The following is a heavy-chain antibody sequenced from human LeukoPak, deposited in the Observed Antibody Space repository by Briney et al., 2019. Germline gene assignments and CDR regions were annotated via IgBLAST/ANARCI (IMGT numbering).Heavy chain of an antibody. CDR2: IYYSRST. CDR3: ARVYYVLTGYFPGACDS. V-gene: IGHV4-59*01. J-gene: IGHJ3*02. CDR1: GSSISSYY. Sequence: PSETLSLTCTASGSSISSYYWSWLRPPPGKGLEGTGYIYYSRSTNYNPSLKSRVTISVDTSKNQFSLKLSTVTAADTAVYYCARVYYVLTGYFPGACDSWGQGTMVTVSS. D-gene: IGHD3-9*01.